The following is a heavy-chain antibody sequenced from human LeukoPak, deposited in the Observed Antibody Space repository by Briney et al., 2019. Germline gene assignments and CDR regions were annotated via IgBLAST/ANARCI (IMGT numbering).Heavy chain of an antibody. J-gene: IGHJ4*02. V-gene: IGHV4-59*01. CDR2: IYYSGST. CDR1: GGSISSYY. D-gene: IGHD3-10*01. CDR3: ARVQNILYDSGSYYRFDY. Sequence: PSETLSLTCTVSGGSISSYYWSWIRQPPGKGLEWIGYIYYSGSTNYNPSLKSRVTISVDTSKNQFSLKLSSVTAADTAVYYCARVQNILYDSGSYYRFDYWGQGTLVTVSS.